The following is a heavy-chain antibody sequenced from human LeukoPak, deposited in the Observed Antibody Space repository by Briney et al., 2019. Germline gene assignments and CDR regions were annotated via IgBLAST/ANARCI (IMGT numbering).Heavy chain of an antibody. J-gene: IGHJ3*01. CDR3: AHFKGGSFDF. Sequence: SETLSLTCTVSGGSISNYYWSWIRQPPGKGLEWIGYIHSGSTYYNPPLKSRVTISVDTSKNQLSLKLTSVTAADTAVYYCAHFKGGSFDFWGQGTMVTVSS. CDR1: GGSISNYY. V-gene: IGHV4-4*08. CDR2: IHSGST. D-gene: IGHD1-26*01.